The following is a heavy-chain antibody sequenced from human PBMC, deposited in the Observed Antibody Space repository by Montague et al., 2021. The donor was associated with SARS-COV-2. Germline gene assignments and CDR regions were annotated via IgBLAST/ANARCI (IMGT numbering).Heavy chain of an antibody. CDR1: GDSVSINTAA. J-gene: IGHJ4*02. V-gene: IGHV6-1*01. D-gene: IGHD6-13*01. Sequence: CAISGDSVSINTAARDWNRQSSSLHFQRLGMTYFRPKWNYDYAVSVKSRMTISPDTSKNQFSQQLSSVTPEDRVVYYCARDPRYSLSWSFDYWGQGTLVTVSS. CDR3: ARDPRYSLSWSFDY. CDR2: TYFRPKWNY.